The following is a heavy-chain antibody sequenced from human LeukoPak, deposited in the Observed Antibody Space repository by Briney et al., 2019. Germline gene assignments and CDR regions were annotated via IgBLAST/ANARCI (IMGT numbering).Heavy chain of an antibody. D-gene: IGHD3-22*01. CDR3: ARDVGYYDSSGYYLGWFDP. CDR2: IDSKTENP. Sequence: ASVKVSCKASGYTFTSYSINWVRQAPGQGLEWMGWIDSKTENPTYAQGFTGRFVFSLDTSVTTAYLQISSLKAEDTAVYYCARDVGYYDSSGYYLGWFDPWGQGTLVTVSS. CDR1: GYTFTSYS. V-gene: IGHV7-4-1*02. J-gene: IGHJ5*02.